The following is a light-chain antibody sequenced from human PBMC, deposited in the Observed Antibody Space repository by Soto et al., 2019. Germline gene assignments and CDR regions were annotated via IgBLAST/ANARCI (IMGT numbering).Light chain of an antibody. CDR2: GAS. CDR1: QSISSSY. V-gene: IGKV3-20*01. J-gene: IGKJ4*01. CDR3: QQYGSSPFT. Sequence: DIVLTQSPGTLSLSPGERATLTCRASQSISSSYLAWFQQKPGQSPRPLIYGASSRPTGIPDRFSGSGSGTVFTLAISRLEPEDFALYYCQQYGSSPFTFGGGTKVDIK.